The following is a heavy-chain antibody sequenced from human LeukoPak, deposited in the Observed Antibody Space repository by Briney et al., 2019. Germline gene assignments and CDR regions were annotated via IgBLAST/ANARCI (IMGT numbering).Heavy chain of an antibody. Sequence: GASVKVSCKASGYTFTGYYMHWVRQAPGQGLEWMGWINPNSGGTNYAQKFQGRVTMTRDTSISTAYMELSRLRSDDTAVYYRARGGHSVVVIAIFAFDIWGQGTMVTVSS. V-gene: IGHV1-2*02. CDR3: ARGGHSVVVIAIFAFDI. D-gene: IGHD2-21*01. CDR1: GYTFTGYY. J-gene: IGHJ3*02. CDR2: INPNSGGT.